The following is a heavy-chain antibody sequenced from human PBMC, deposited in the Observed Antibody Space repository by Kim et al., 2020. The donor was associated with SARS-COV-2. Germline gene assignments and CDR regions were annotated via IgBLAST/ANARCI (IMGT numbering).Heavy chain of an antibody. D-gene: IGHD1-7*01. V-gene: IGHV3-13*01. CDR3: SRLNYQDVFDL. CDR1: GFTLSDFD. Sequence: GGSLRLSCAASGFTLSDFDIHWVRQVAGKGLEWVSGAGTVRDTYYPDSPKGRFTIAIDDHKNSLSLHITSLTGDDSAIYYCSRLNYQDVFDLWGQGPRVTVSS. J-gene: IGHJ4*02. CDR2: AGTVRDT.